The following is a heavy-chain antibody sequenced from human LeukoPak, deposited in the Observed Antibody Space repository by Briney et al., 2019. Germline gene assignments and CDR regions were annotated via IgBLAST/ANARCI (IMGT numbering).Heavy chain of an antibody. V-gene: IGHV3-23*01. CDR2: ISGSGGST. Sequence: GGSLRLSCAASGFTFSSYAMSWVRQAPGKGLEWVLAISGSGGSTYYADSVKGRFTISRDNSKNTLYLQMNSLRAEDTAVYYCAKVVSGGYYPIPNYNWFDPWGQGTLVTVSS. J-gene: IGHJ5*02. CDR1: GFTFSSYA. CDR3: AKVVSGGYYPIPNYNWFDP. D-gene: IGHD3-3*01.